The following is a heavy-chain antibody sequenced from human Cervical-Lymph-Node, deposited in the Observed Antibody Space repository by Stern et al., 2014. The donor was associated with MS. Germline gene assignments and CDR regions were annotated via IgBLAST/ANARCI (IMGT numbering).Heavy chain of an antibody. V-gene: IGHV2-70*01. D-gene: IGHD3-22*01. CDR1: GFSLSTSGMC. Sequence: SGPALVKPTQTLTLTCTFSGFSLSTSGMCVSWIRQPPGKALEWLALNDWDDDKYYSTSLKTRLTISKDTSKNQVVLTMTNMDPVDTATYYCARTSYYDSSGYYYVPAYYFDYWGQGTLVTVSS. CDR2: NDWDDDK. J-gene: IGHJ4*02. CDR3: ARTSYYDSSGYYYVPAYYFDY.